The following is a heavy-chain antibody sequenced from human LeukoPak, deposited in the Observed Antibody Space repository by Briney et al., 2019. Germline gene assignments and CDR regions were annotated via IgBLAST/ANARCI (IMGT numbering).Heavy chain of an antibody. D-gene: IGHD3-3*01. CDR1: GGSISSSSYY. Sequence: SETLSLTCTVSGGSISSSSYYWGWIRQPPGKGLDWTGSIYYSGSTYYNPSLKSRVTISVDTSKNQFSLKLSSVTAADTAVYYCATQFYTITIFGVVTLYYFDYWGQGTLVTVSS. V-gene: IGHV4-39*01. CDR3: ATQFYTITIFGVVTLYYFDY. J-gene: IGHJ4*02. CDR2: IYYSGST.